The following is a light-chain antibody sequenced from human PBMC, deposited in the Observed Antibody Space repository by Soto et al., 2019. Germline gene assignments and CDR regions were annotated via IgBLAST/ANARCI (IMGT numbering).Light chain of an antibody. CDR1: QSVSSY. CDR3: QQRSSWPPWT. V-gene: IGKV3-11*01. Sequence: EIVLTQSPATLSLSPGERATLSCRASQSVSSYLAWYQQKPGQAPRLLIYDASTRATGIPARFSGSSSGADFTLTTSSLEPADYSVYYCQQRSSWPPWTFGQGTKVEIK. J-gene: IGKJ1*01. CDR2: DAS.